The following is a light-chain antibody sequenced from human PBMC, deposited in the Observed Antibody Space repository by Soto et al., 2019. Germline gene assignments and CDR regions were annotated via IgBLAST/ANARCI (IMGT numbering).Light chain of an antibody. CDR3: QHYGSSPQT. V-gene: IGKV3-20*01. CDR1: QSVRNSY. Sequence: EMVLTQSPGTLSLSPGERATLSCRASQSVRNSYLAWYQQKPGQAPRLLIYGASSRATGVPDRFSGSGSGTDFTLTISRLEPEDFAVYYCQHYGSSPQTFGQGTKVEIK. J-gene: IGKJ1*01. CDR2: GAS.